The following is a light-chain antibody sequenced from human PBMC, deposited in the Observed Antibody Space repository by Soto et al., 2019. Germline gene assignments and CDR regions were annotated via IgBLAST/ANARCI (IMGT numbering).Light chain of an antibody. Sequence: DIQMTQSPSTLSASVGDIVTITCRASQSISSWLAWYQQKPGKAPKLLIYKASSLESGVPSRFSGSGSGTEFTLTISSLQPDDFATYYCQQYNSYWTFGQGTKVDIK. CDR1: QSISSW. CDR2: KAS. V-gene: IGKV1-5*03. CDR3: QQYNSYWT. J-gene: IGKJ1*01.